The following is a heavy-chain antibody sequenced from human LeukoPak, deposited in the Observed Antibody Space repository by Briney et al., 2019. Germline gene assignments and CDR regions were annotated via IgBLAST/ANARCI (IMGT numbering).Heavy chain of an antibody. V-gene: IGHV3-23*01. CDR3: ASGWTPLDH. CDR2: LSGSAGST. CDR1: GFTFSTYA. D-gene: IGHD6-19*01. Sequence: PGGSLRLSGAASGFTFSTYAMSWVRQAPGTGLEWVSALSGSAGSTYYADSVKGRFTISRDNSKNTLYLQMNSLRAEDTAVYYCASGWTPLDHWGQGTLVTVSS. J-gene: IGHJ5*02.